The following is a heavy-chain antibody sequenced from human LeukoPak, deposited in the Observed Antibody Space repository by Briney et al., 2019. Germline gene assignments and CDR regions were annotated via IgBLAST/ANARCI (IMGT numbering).Heavy chain of an antibody. V-gene: IGHV1-69*06. Sequence: ASVKVSCKASGGTFSSYAISWVRQAPGQGLEWMGGIIPIFGTANYAQKFQGRVTITADKSTSTAYMELSSLRSEDTAVYYCASGMGEEEREDYGEGGPYYYYYMDVWGKGTTVTVSS. CDR1: GGTFSSYA. D-gene: IGHD4-17*01. CDR2: IIPIFGTA. CDR3: ASGMGEEEREDYGEGGPYYYYYMDV. J-gene: IGHJ6*03.